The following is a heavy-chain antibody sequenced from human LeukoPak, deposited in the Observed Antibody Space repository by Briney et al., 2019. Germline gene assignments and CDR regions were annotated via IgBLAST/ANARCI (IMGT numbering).Heavy chain of an antibody. CDR2: ISGSGSTM. CDR1: GFIFSSYE. J-gene: IGHJ4*02. Sequence: GGSLRLSCAASGFIFSSYEMNWVRQAPGKGLEWISYISGSGSTMYYADSVKGRFTISRDNAKNSLYLQMNSLRAEDTAVYYCAKPDSNTAMDTFDYWGQGTLVTVSS. V-gene: IGHV3-48*03. D-gene: IGHD5-18*01. CDR3: AKPDSNTAMDTFDY.